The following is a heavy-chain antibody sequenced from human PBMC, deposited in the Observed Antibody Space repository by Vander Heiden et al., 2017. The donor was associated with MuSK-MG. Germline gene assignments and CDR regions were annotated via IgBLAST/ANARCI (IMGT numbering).Heavy chain of an antibody. CDR3: AKDGGAVAGTGPFDY. Sequence: EVQLVESGGGLVQPGRSLRLSCAASGFPFDDYAMHWGRQAPGKGLEWVSGISWNSGSIGYADSVKGRFTISRDNAKNSLYLQMNSLRAEDTALYYCAKDGGAVAGTGPFDYWGQGTLVTVSS. CDR2: ISWNSGSI. V-gene: IGHV3-9*01. D-gene: IGHD6-19*01. CDR1: GFPFDDYA. J-gene: IGHJ4*02.